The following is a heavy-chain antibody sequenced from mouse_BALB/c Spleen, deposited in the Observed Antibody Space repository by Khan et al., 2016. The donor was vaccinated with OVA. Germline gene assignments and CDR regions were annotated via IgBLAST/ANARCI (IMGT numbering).Heavy chain of an antibody. Sequence: QVQLKESGPGLVAPSQSLSITCTVSGFSLTSYGVRWVHQPPGKGLEWLGVIWGDGNTTFHSALRSRLSISKDNSTSQVFLKLNSLQTDDTATYYCAKDRGYYAVDYWGQGTSVTVSS. CDR2: IWGDGNT. CDR1: GFSLTSYG. CDR3: AKDRGYYAVDY. V-gene: IGHV2-3*01. J-gene: IGHJ4*01.